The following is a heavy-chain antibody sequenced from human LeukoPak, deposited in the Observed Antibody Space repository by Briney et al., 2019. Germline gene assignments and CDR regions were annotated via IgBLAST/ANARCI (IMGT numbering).Heavy chain of an antibody. Sequence: ASVKVSCKASGGTFSGYTISWVRQAPGQGLEWMGGIIPIFGTANYAQKFQGRVTITADKSTSTVYMELSSLRSEDTAVYYCARGYCSGTSCSWFDPWAQGTLVTVSS. D-gene: IGHD2-2*01. CDR2: IIPIFGTA. V-gene: IGHV1-69*06. CDR1: GGTFSGYT. J-gene: IGHJ5*02. CDR3: ARGYCSGTSCSWFDP.